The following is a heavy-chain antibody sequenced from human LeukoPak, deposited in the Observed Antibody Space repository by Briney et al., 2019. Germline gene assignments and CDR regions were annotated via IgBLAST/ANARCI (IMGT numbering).Heavy chain of an antibody. V-gene: IGHV5-10-1*01. CDR3: ARSGKQQLDQDYYYGMDV. CDR1: GSSFTSYW. J-gene: IGHJ6*02. CDR2: IDPSDSYT. Sequence: GESLQISCKGSGSSFTSYWISWVRQLPGKGLEWMGRIDPSDSYTNYSPSFQGHVTISADKSISTAYLQWSSLKASDTAMYYCARSGKQQLDQDYYYGMDVWGQGTTVTVSS. D-gene: IGHD6-13*01.